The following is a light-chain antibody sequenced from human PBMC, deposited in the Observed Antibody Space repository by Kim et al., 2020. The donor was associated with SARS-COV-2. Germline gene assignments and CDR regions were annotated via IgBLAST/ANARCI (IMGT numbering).Light chain of an antibody. V-gene: IGLV3-1*01. CDR2: EDD. Sequence: SYELTQPPSVSVSPGQTATIPCSGDKLGNKYTCXYQQKPGQSPVLVIYEDDKRPSGIPERFSGSNSGNTATLTISGTQSVDEADYYCQAWDTTTAAFGGG. CDR3: QAWDTTTAA. CDR1: KLGNKY. J-gene: IGLJ3*02.